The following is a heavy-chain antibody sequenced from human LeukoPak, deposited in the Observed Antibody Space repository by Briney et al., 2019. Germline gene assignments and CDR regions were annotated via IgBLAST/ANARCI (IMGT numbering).Heavy chain of an antibody. CDR2: IYYSGST. V-gene: IGHV4-59*08. D-gene: IGHD5-24*01. CDR1: GGSMNNYY. J-gene: IGHJ5*02. CDR3: ARHIINYRSSGLGNWFAP. Sequence: PSETLSLTCTVSGGSMNNYYWSWFRRPPGRGLEWIGYIYYSGSTFHNPSLNSRVVISIETSKSQFSLDLSSVTAADTAIYYCARHIINYRSSGLGNWFAPWGQGTLVTVSS.